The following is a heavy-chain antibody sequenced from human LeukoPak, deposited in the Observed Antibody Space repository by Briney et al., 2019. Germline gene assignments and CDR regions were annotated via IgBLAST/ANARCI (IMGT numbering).Heavy chain of an antibody. V-gene: IGHV4-4*02. D-gene: IGHD3-10*01. CDR3: ARDYGTYGSGSYHMGYFDY. CDR2: IYHSGST. CDR1: GGSISSSNW. Sequence: PSGTLSLTCAVSGGSISSSNWWSWVRQPPGKGLEWIGEIYHSGSTNYNPSLKSRVTISVDKSKNQFSLKLSSVTAVDTAVYYCARDYGTYGSGSYHMGYFDYWGQGTLVTVSS. J-gene: IGHJ4*02.